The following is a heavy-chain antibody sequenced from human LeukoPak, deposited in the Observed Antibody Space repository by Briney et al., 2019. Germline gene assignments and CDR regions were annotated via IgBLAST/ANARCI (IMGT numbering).Heavy chain of an antibody. V-gene: IGHV1-69*05. D-gene: IGHD2-2*01. J-gene: IGHJ4*02. CDR2: IIPIFGTA. Sequence: ASVKVSCKASGGTFSSYAISWVRQAPGQGLEWMGGIIPIFGTANYAQKFQGRVTIATDESTSTAYMELSSLRSEDTAVYYCARGPAANPLDYWGQGTLVTVSS. CDR1: GGTFSSYA. CDR3: ARGPAANPLDY.